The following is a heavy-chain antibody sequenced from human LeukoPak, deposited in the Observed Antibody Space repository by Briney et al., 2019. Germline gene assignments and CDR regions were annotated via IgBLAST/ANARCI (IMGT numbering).Heavy chain of an antibody. D-gene: IGHD3-22*01. Sequence: PSETLSLTCTVSGGSISSYYWSWIRQPPGKGLEWIGYIYYSGSTNYNPSLKSRVTISVDRSKNQFSLKLSSVTAADTAVYYCARDQCYYDSSGYRGCWFDPWGQGTLVTVSS. CDR2: IYYSGST. CDR3: ARDQCYYDSSGYRGCWFDP. V-gene: IGHV4-59*12. J-gene: IGHJ5*02. CDR1: GGSISSYY.